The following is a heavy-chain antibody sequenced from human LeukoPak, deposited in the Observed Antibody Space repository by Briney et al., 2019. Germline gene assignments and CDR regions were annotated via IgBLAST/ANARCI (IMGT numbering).Heavy chain of an antibody. J-gene: IGHJ6*03. Sequence: SETLSLTCTVSGDSISSSNCYWSWIRQPPGKGLEWIGYIYYSGSTNYNPSLKSRVTISVDTSKNQFSLKLSSVTAADTAVYYCARGRDYYYYMDVWGKGTTVTISS. CDR3: ARGRDYYYYMDV. CDR1: GDSISSSNCY. V-gene: IGHV4-61*01. CDR2: IYYSGST.